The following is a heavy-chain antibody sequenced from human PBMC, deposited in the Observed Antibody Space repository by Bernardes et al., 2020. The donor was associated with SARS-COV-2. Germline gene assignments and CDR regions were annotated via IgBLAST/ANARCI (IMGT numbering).Heavy chain of an antibody. V-gene: IGHV4-59*01. CDR2: IYYSGST. D-gene: IGHD3-10*01. CDR3: ARAMVRAGGHFDP. Sequence: SKTLSLTCTVSGGSISSYYWSWIRQPPGKGLEWIGYIYYSGSTNYNPSLKSRVTISVDTSKNQFSLKLSSVTAADTAVYYCARAMVRAGGHFDPRGQGTLVTVSS. CDR1: GGSISSYY. J-gene: IGHJ5*02.